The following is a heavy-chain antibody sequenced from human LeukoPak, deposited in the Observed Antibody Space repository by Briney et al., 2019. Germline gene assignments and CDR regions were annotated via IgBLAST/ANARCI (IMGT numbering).Heavy chain of an antibody. CDR1: GGSFTSYY. V-gene: IGHV4-59*08. J-gene: IGHJ4*02. Sequence: PSETLSLTCTVSGGSFTSYYCNWVRRPPGRGLEWIGYIYYSGGTNYNPSLESRGTISLDTTKNQFSLKLRSVTAEDTAVYYCATTGATSPSSASWFNIEYWGQGTLVPVSS. D-gene: IGHD6-13*01. CDR2: IYYSGGT. CDR3: ATTGATSPSSASWFNIEY.